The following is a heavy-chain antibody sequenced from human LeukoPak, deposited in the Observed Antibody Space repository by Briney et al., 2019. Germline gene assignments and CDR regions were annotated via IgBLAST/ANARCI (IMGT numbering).Heavy chain of an antibody. Sequence: GGSLRLSCAASGFTFSSYEMNWVRQAPGKGLEWASYISSSGSTIYYADSVKGRFTISRDNAKNSLYLQMNSLRAEDTAVYYCASIWFGELARDYWGQGTLVTVSS. CDR3: ASIWFGELARDY. D-gene: IGHD3-10*01. J-gene: IGHJ4*02. CDR2: ISSSGSTI. CDR1: GFTFSSYE. V-gene: IGHV3-48*03.